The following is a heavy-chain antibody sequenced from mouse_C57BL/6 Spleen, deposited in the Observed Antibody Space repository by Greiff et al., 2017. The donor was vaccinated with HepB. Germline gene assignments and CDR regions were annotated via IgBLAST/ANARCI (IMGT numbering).Heavy chain of an antibody. Sequence: VQLQQPGAELVKPGASVKLSCKASGYTFTSYWMQWVKQRPGQGLEWIGEIDPSDSYTNYNQKFKGKATLTVDTSSSTAYMQLSSLTSRDSAVYYCARKDYYGSSFAWFAYWGQGTLVTVSA. D-gene: IGHD1-1*01. CDR1: GYTFTSYW. CDR2: IDPSDSYT. J-gene: IGHJ3*01. V-gene: IGHV1-50*01. CDR3: ARKDYYGSSFAWFAY.